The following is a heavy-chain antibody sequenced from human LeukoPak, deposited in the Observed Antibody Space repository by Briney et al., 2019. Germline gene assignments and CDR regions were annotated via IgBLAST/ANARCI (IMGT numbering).Heavy chain of an antibody. CDR2: INHRGST. CDR1: GGSFSGYY. Sequence: SETLSLTCAVYGGSFSGYYWSWIRELLGEGLEWIGEINHRGSTNYNPSLKSRVTISVDTSKNQFSLKLSSVTAADTAVYYCARHTTVVIKRSHYYYYMDVWGKGTTVTISS. J-gene: IGHJ6*03. V-gene: IGHV4-34*01. CDR3: ARHTTVVIKRSHYYYYMDV. D-gene: IGHD3-22*01.